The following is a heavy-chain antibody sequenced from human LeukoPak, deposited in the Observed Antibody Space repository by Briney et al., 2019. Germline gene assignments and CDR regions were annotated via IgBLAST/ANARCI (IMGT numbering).Heavy chain of an antibody. CDR1: GGSISSYY. D-gene: IGHD2-2*01. J-gene: IGHJ3*02. CDR2: IYYSGST. CDR3: ARWPPDIVVVPAASFAFDI. V-gene: IGHV4-59*08. Sequence: SETLSLTCTVSGGSISSYYWSWIRQPPGKGLEWIGYIYYSGSTNYNPSLKSRVTISVDTSKNQFSLKLSSVTAADTAVYYCARWPPDIVVVPAASFAFDIRGQGSMVTVSS.